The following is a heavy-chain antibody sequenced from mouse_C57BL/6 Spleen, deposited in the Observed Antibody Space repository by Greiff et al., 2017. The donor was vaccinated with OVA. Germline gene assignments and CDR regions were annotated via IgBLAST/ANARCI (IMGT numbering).Heavy chain of an antibody. CDR2: IDPSDSYT. CDR3: ARSVYDGYYD. V-gene: IGHV1-69*01. CDR1: GYTFTSYW. Sequence: QVQLQQPGAELVMPGASVKLSCKASGYTFTSYWMHWVKQRPGQGLEWIGEIDPSDSYTNYNQKFKGKSTLTVDKSSSTAYMQLSSLTSEDSAVYYCARSVYDGYYDWGQGTTLTVSS. J-gene: IGHJ2*01. D-gene: IGHD2-3*01.